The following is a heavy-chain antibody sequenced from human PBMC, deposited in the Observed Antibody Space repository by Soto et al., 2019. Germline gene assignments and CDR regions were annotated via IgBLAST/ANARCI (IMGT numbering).Heavy chain of an antibody. Sequence: PVGSLRLSCAASGFTFSDYYMSWIRQAPGKGLEWVSYISSSGSTIYYADSVKGRFTISRDNAKNSLYLQMNSLRAEDTAVYYCARWDYSNYEGYGMDVWGQGTTVTVSS. V-gene: IGHV3-11*01. CDR2: ISSSGSTI. J-gene: IGHJ6*02. CDR3: ARWDYSNYEGYGMDV. D-gene: IGHD4-4*01. CDR1: GFTFSDYY.